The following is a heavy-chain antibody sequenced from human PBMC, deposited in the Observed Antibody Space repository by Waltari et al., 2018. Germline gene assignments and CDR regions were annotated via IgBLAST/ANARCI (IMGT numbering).Heavy chain of an antibody. V-gene: IGHV1-3*01. CDR1: GHTFTDLL. Sequence: QVQLVQSGAEVKKSGASVTVSCRASGHTFTDLLIHWVHQAPGQRLEWMGWINAGKGNTKYSPKCQGRVNIYRDTSASTAYMDLISLKSEDTAVYFCARDRVPHFYDSNDRGGMDVWGQGATVTITS. CDR3: ARDRVPHFYDSNDRGGMDV. D-gene: IGHD3-22*01. CDR2: INAGKGNT. J-gene: IGHJ6*02.